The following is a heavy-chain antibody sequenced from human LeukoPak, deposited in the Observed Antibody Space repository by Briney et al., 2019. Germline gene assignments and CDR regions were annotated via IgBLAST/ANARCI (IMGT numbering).Heavy chain of an antibody. CDR1: RGSISNADYY. CDR2: IYYSGST. V-gene: IGHV4-31*03. J-gene: IGHJ4*02. CDR3: ASSYYYVFDY. Sequence: PSETLSLTCTVSRGSISNADYYWSWIRQHPGKGLEWIGYIYYSGSTYYNPSLRSRVTISVDTSKNQFSLKLSSVTAADTAVYYCASSYYYVFDYWGQGTLVTVSS. D-gene: IGHD3-10*02.